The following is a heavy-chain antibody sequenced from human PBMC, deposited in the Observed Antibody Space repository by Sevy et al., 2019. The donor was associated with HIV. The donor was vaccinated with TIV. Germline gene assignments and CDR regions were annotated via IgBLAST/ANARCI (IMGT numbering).Heavy chain of an antibody. CDR3: AKDGPIGYCSSTSCYTDAFDI. CDR1: GFTFSSYA. J-gene: IGHJ3*02. V-gene: IGHV3-23*01. CDR2: ISGSGGSK. Sequence: GGSLRLSCAASGFTFSSYAMSWVRQAPGKGLEWVSAISGSGGSKYYADSVKGRFTISRDNSKNTLYLQMNSLRAEDTAVYYCAKDGPIGYCSSTSCYTDAFDIWGQGTMVTVSS. D-gene: IGHD2-2*02.